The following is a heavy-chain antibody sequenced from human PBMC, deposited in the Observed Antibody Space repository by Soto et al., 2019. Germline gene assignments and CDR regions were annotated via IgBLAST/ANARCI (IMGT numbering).Heavy chain of an antibody. CDR1: GDAISTVGHY. CDR3: ARAIGPLMRRYSDF. V-gene: IGHV4-31*03. Sequence: TLSLTCSVSGDAISTVGHYWTWIRQPPGKGLEWIGSIYHTGSTYYSKSLRSRLTMSVDTSKSQFSLRLSSVTAVDTAVYYCARAIGPLMRRYSDFWGQGRVFTVSS. CDR2: IYHTGST. J-gene: IGHJ4*02. D-gene: IGHD3-16*01.